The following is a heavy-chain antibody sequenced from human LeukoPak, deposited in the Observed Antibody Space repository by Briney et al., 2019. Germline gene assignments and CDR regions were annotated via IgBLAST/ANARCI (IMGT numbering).Heavy chain of an antibody. V-gene: IGHV3-21*01. CDR1: GFTFSSYS. J-gene: IGHJ4*02. CDR2: ISSSSSYI. D-gene: IGHD3-22*01. CDR3: ARELYYDSSGYYFSSYFDY. Sequence: VGSLRLSWAASGFTFSSYSMNWVRQAPGKGLEWVSSISSSSSYIYYADSVKGRFTISRDNAKNSLYLQMNSLRAEDTAVYYCARELYYDSSGYYFSSYFDYWGQGTLVTVSS.